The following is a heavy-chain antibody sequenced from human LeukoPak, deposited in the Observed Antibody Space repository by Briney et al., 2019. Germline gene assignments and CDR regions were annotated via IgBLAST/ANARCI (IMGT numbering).Heavy chain of an antibody. J-gene: IGHJ4*02. D-gene: IGHD3-10*01. V-gene: IGHV1-2*02. CDR1: GYTFTGYY. CDR2: INPNSGGT. Sequence: ASVKVSRKASGYTFTGYYMHWVRQAPGQGLEWMGWINPNSGGTNYAQKFQGRVTMTRDTSISTAYMELSRLRSDDTAVYYCARDLTYYYGSGSLDYWGQGTLVTVSS. CDR3: ARDLTYYYGSGSLDY.